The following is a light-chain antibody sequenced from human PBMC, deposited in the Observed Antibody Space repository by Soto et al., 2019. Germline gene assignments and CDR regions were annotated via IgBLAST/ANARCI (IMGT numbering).Light chain of an antibody. V-gene: IGKV3-20*01. Sequence: EIVLTQSPGTLSLSPGERATLSCRASQSISSNYLTWYQQKPSQAPGLLIYGASSRATGIPDRFSGSGSGTDFTLTISRLEPEDSAIYYCQQYGSWTFGQGTKVEIK. CDR2: GAS. CDR1: QSISSNY. J-gene: IGKJ1*01. CDR3: QQYGSWT.